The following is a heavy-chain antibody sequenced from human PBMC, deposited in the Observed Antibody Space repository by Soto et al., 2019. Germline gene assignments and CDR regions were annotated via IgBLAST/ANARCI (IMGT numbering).Heavy chain of an antibody. V-gene: IGHV3-73*01. Sequence: GGSLRLSCAASGFTFSGSAMHWVRQASGKGLEWVCRIRSKANRYATAYAASVKGRFTISRDDSKNTAYLQMNSLKTEDTAVYYCTSLRQVYGSGRSCYSATRQVGWAQGTLVTVSS. J-gene: IGHJ4*02. CDR2: IRSKANRYAT. D-gene: IGHD2-15*01. CDR3: TSLRQVYGSGRSCYSATRQVG. CDR1: GFTFSGSA.